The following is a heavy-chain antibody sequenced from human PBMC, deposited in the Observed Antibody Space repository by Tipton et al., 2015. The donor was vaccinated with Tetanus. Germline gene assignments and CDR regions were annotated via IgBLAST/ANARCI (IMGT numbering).Heavy chain of an antibody. D-gene: IGHD6-19*01. CDR3: AILPKHWLAPRGAP. J-gene: IGHJ5*02. CDR2: IHRGGST. V-gene: IGHV4-34*01. Sequence: GLVKPSETLSLTCGVFGDYLSDYYWTWVRQPPGKGLEWIGEIHRGGSTNYNPSLKSRVSMSVDTAKNRFSLTLTSVTAADMAVYYCAILPKHWLAPRGAPWGQGILVTVSS. CDR1: GDYLSDYY.